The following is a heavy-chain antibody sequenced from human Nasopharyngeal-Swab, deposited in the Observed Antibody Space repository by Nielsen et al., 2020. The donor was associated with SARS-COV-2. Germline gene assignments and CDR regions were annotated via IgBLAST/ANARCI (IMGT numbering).Heavy chain of an antibody. D-gene: IGHD2-2*01. CDR2: ISSDGSST. V-gene: IGHV3-74*01. CDR1: GFTFSSYW. CDR3: ARDGVVVPAAINYYYGMDV. J-gene: IGHJ6*02. Sequence: GGSLRLSCAASGFTFSSYWMHWVRQAPGKGLGWVSRISSDGSSTSYADSVKGRFTIPRDNAKNTLYLQMNSLRAEDTAVYYCARDGVVVPAAINYYYGMDVWGQGTTVTVSS.